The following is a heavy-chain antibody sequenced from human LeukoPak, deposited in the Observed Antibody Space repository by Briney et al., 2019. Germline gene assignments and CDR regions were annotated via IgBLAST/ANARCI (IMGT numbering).Heavy chain of an antibody. CDR2: ISSSSSYI. V-gene: IGHV3-21*01. D-gene: IGHD3-22*01. CDR3: ARDPGYHDSSGYLDY. Sequence: GGSLRLSCAASGFTFSSYSMNWVRQAPGKGLEWVSSISSSSSYIYYADSVKGRFTISRDNAKNSLYLQMNSLRAEDTAVYYCARDPGYHDSSGYLDYWGQGTLVTVSS. J-gene: IGHJ4*02. CDR1: GFTFSSYS.